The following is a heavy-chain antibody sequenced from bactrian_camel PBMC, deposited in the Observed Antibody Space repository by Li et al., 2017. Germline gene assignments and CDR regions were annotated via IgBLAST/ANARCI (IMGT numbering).Heavy chain of an antibody. D-gene: IGHD1*01. CDR2: IFTIGSVT. CDR3: AASSVGWCPLFEHWLGKRAYTPAGYFAN. CDR1: GAAYNYGC. Sequence: HVQLVESGGGSVQTGGSLRLSCAASGAAYNYGCMAWFRQAPGREREGVATIFTIGSVTYADYVEGRFIISQDNALNIVYLHLDSLKPEDTAMYYCAASSVGWCPLFEHWLGKRAYTPAGYFANWGQGTQVTVS. V-gene: IGHV3S1*01. J-gene: IGHJ6*01.